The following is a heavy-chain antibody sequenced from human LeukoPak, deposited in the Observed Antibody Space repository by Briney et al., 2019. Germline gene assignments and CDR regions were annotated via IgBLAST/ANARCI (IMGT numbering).Heavy chain of an antibody. CDR2: FDPEDGET. V-gene: IGHV1-24*01. CDR1: GYTLTELS. J-gene: IGHJ3*02. D-gene: IGHD4-23*01. Sequence: ASVKVSCKVSGYTLTELSMHWVRQAPGKGLEWMGGFDPEDGETIYAQKFQGRVTMTEDTSTDTAYMELSSLRSEDTAVYYFATDLDYGGDAFDIWGQGTLVTVSS. CDR3: ATDLDYGGDAFDI.